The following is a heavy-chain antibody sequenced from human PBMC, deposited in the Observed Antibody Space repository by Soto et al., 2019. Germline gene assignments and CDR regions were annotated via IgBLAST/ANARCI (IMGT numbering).Heavy chain of an antibody. CDR3: ARVVPGTIYYYYGMDV. V-gene: IGHV4-30-4*01. Sequence: SETLSLTCTVSGGSISSGDYYWSWIRQPPGKGLEWIGYIYYSGSTYYNPSLKSRVTISVDTSKNQFSLKLSSVTAADTAVYYCARVVPGTIYYYYGMDVWGQGTTVTVSS. CDR2: IYYSGST. J-gene: IGHJ6*02. CDR1: GGSISSGDYY. D-gene: IGHD1-7*01.